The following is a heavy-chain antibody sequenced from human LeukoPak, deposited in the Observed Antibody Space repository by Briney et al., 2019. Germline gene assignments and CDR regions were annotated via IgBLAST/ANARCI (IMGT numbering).Heavy chain of an antibody. D-gene: IGHD1-26*01. V-gene: IGHV3-30*18. J-gene: IGHJ4*02. Sequence: PGGSLRLSCAASGFTFSSYGMHWVRQAPGKGLEWVAVISYDGGNKYYADSVKGRFTISRDNSKNTLYLQMNSLRAEDTAVYYCAKDVPPFLLGATLDYWGQGTLVTVSS. CDR2: ISYDGGNK. CDR1: GFTFSSYG. CDR3: AKDVPPFLLGATLDY.